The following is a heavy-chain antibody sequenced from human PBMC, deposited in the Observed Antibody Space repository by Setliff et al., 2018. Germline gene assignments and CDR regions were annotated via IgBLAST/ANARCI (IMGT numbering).Heavy chain of an antibody. D-gene: IGHD3-3*01. V-gene: IGHV5-51*01. CDR2: IYPDDSDT. J-gene: IGHJ6*02. CDR1: ASTFSNYW. Sequence: PGESLKISCKDSASTFSNYWIVWARQMPGKGLEWMGMIYPDDSDTKYHPSFQGQVTISADKSISTAYLQWSSLKASDTAMYYCSRSQYRAIFGVYYYYYGMDVWGQGTTVTVSS. CDR3: SRSQYRAIFGVYYYYYGMDV.